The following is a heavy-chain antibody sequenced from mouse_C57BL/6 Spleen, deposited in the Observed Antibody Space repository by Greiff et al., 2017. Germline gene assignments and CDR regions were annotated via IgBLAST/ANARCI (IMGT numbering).Heavy chain of an antibody. D-gene: IGHD1-1*01. V-gene: IGHV1-72*01. J-gene: IGHJ3*01. CDR3: ARGENDYYASWFAY. Sequence: QVQLQPPGAELVKPGASVKLSCTASGYTFTSYWMHWVKQRPGRGLEWIGRIDPNSGGTKYNEKFKSKAPLTVDKTSSTDYMQLSCLTSEDSAVYYCARGENDYYASWFAYWGQGTLVTVSA. CDR2: IDPNSGGT. CDR1: GYTFTSYW.